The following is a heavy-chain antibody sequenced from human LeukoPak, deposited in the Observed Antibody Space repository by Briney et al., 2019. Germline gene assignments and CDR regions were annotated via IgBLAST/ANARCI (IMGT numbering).Heavy chain of an antibody. CDR2: IDTDGSDT. D-gene: IGHD3-10*01. Sequence: GGSLRLSCAASGFTFSSYWMHWVRQAPGKGLVWVSRIDTDGSDTSYADSVKGRFTISRDNAKNTLYLQMNSLRAEDTAVYYCARDYYGSGSLDYWGQGTLVTVSS. V-gene: IGHV3-74*01. J-gene: IGHJ4*02. CDR3: ARDYYGSGSLDY. CDR1: GFTFSSYW.